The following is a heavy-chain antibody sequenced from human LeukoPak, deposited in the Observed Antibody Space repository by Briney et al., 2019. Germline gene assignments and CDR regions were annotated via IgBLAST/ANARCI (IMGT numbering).Heavy chain of an antibody. V-gene: IGHV4-34*01. CDR2: INHSGST. D-gene: IGHD6-25*01. J-gene: IGHJ6*02. Sequence: ASETLSLTCAVYGGSFSGYYWSWIRQPPGKGLEWIGEINHSGSTNYNPSLKSRVTISVDTSKNQFSLKLSSVTAADTAVYYCARVSPIAAAGSSYYYAIDVWGQGTTVTVSS. CDR1: GGSFSGYY. CDR3: ARVSPIAAAGSSYYYAIDV.